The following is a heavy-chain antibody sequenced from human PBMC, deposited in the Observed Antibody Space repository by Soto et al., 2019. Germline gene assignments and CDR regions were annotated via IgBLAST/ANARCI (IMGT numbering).Heavy chain of an antibody. D-gene: IGHD2-2*01. CDR1: GVSISSGDYY. Sequence: SETLSLTCTVSGVSISSGDYYCSWMRQPPWKGLEWIGYLYYSGSTYYNPSLKSRVTISVDTSKNQFSLKLSSVTAADTAVYYCARHPVRSSTRCYQWFDPGVQQHWSTSHQ. CDR2: LYYSGST. V-gene: IGHV4-30-4*01. J-gene: IGHJ5*02. CDR3: ARHPVRSSTRCYQWFDP.